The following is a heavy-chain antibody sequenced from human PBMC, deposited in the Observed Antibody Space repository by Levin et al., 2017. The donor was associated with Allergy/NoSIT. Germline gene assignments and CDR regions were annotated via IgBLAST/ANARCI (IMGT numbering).Heavy chain of an antibody. CDR1: GGSISSSNW. D-gene: IGHD3-3*01. V-gene: IGHV4-4*02. CDR3: ARLVWSGYHNWFDP. CDR2: IYHSGST. Sequence: SETLSLTCAVSGGSISSSNWWSWVRQPPGKGLEWIGEIYHSGSTNYNPSLKSRVTISVDKSKNQFSLKLSSVTAADTAVYYCARLVWSGYHNWFDPWGQGTLVTVSS. J-gene: IGHJ5*02.